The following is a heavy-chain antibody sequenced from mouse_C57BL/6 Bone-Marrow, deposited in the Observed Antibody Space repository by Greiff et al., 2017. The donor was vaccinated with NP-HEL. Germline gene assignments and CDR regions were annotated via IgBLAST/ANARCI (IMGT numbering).Heavy chain of an antibody. J-gene: IGHJ2*01. Sequence: EVKLMESGGGLVQPGGSLSLSCAASGFTFTDYYMSWVRQPPGKALEWLGFIRNKANGYTTEYSASVKGRFTISRDNSQSILYLQMNALRAEDSATYYCARYSTGKGYYFDYWGQGTTLTVSS. V-gene: IGHV7-3*01. CDR1: GFTFTDYY. CDR2: IRNKANGYTT. D-gene: IGHD4-1*02. CDR3: ARYSTGKGYYFDY.